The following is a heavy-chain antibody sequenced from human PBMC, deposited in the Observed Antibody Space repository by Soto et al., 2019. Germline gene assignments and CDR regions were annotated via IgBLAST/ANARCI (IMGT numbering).Heavy chain of an antibody. Sequence: SVKVSCKASGGTFSSYAISWVRQAPGQGLEWMGGIIPIFGTANYAQKFQGRVTITADESTSTAYMELSSLRSEDTAVYYCAAISITMVRGVIHRTLGGMDVWGPGTTVTVSS. CDR1: GGTFSSYA. CDR3: AAISITMVRGVIHRTLGGMDV. CDR2: IIPIFGTA. V-gene: IGHV1-69*13. D-gene: IGHD3-10*01. J-gene: IGHJ6*02.